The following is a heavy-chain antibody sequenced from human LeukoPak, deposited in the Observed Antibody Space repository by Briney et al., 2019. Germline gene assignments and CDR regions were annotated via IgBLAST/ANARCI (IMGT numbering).Heavy chain of an antibody. V-gene: IGHV1-69*04. CDR1: GGTFSSYA. CDR2: IIPIFGIA. Sequence: SVKVSCKASGGTFSSYAISWVRQAPGQGLEWMGRIIPIFGIANYAQKFQGRVTITADKSSSTAYMELSSLRSEDTAVYYCARDYGGNSGGYWGQGTLVTVSS. CDR3: ARDYGGNSGGY. J-gene: IGHJ4*02. D-gene: IGHD4-23*01.